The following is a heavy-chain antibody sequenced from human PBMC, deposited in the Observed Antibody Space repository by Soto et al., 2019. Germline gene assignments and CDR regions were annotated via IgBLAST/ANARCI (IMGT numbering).Heavy chain of an antibody. J-gene: IGHJ4*02. Sequence: QVQLVQSEAEVKKPGASVKVSCKASGYTFTNYGVSWVRQAPGQGLEWMAWISPYDGNTHYAQNLQGRATVTTDTSTSTTYMELRSLRSDDTAVYFCARDDRAAAAGTTYYFDYWGQGTLVTVS. D-gene: IGHD6-13*01. CDR1: GYTFTNYG. V-gene: IGHV1-18*01. CDR3: ARDDRAAAAGTTYYFDY. CDR2: ISPYDGNT.